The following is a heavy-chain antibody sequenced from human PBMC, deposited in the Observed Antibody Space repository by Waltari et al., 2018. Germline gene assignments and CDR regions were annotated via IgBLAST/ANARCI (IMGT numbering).Heavy chain of an antibody. V-gene: IGHV4-30-4*08. CDR1: GGSISSGDYH. CDR3: ARRGGAYYDFWSADRGFDP. Sequence: QVQLQESGPGLVKPSQTLSLTCTVSGGSISSGDYHWSWIRQPPGQGLEWIGYIYYSGSTYYNPSLKSRVTISIDTSKNQFSLKLSSVTAADTAVYYCARRGGAYYDFWSADRGFDPWGQGTLVTVSS. CDR2: IYYSGST. J-gene: IGHJ5*02. D-gene: IGHD3-3*01.